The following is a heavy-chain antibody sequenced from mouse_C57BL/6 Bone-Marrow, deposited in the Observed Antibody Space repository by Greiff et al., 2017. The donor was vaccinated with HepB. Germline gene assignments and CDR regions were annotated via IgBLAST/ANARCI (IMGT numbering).Heavy chain of an antibody. Sequence: EVQRVESGGGLVQPGGSMKLSCAASGFTFSDAWMDWVRQSPEKGLEWVAEIRNKANNHATYYAESVKGRFTISRDDSKSSVYLQMNSLRAEDTGIYYCTGGSSFYWYFDVWGTGTTVTVSS. CDR3: TGGSSFYWYFDV. CDR2: IRNKANNHAT. D-gene: IGHD1-1*01. J-gene: IGHJ1*03. CDR1: GFTFSDAW. V-gene: IGHV6-6*01.